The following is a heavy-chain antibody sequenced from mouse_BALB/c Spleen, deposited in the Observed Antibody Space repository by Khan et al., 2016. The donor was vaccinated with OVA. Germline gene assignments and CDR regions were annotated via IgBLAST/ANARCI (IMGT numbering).Heavy chain of an antibody. J-gene: IGHJ4*01. CDR1: GFTFSGFA. D-gene: IGHD2-2*01. V-gene: IGHV5-9-3*01. Sequence: EVELVESGGGLVKPGGSLKLSCSASGFTFSGFAMSWVRQTPEKRLECVATISTGGHYTFYPDSVKGRFTISRDNAKNTLHLQMSSLRSEDTAMYYCARSLVDYYAMDYWGQGTSVTVSS. CDR2: ISTGGHYT. CDR3: ARSLVDYYAMDY.